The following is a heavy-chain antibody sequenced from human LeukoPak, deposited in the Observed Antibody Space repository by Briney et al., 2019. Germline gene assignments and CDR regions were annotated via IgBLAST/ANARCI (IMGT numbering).Heavy chain of an antibody. CDR2: INHSGST. D-gene: IGHD6-13*01. Sequence: ASETLSLTCAVYGGSFSGYYWSWIRQPPGKGLEWIGEINHSGSTNYNPSPKSRVTISVDTSKNQFSLKLNSVTAADTAVCYCARGRWHPSVRVDYWGQGTLVTVSS. J-gene: IGHJ4*02. V-gene: IGHV4-34*01. CDR3: ARGRWHPSVRVDY. CDR1: GGSFSGYY.